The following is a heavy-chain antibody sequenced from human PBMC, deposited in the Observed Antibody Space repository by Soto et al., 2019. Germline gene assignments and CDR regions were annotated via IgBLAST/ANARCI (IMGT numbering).Heavy chain of an antibody. D-gene: IGHD1-1*01. CDR2: ISGSGGST. CDR3: APHRSAAVGRPYFDY. V-gene: IGHV3-23*01. Sequence: VGSLRLSCAASGFTFSSYAMSWVRQAPGKGLEWVSAISGSGGSTYYADSVKGRFTISRDNSKNTLYLQMNSLRAEDTAVYYCAPHRSAAVGRPYFDYWGQGTLVTVSS. CDR1: GFTFSSYA. J-gene: IGHJ4*02.